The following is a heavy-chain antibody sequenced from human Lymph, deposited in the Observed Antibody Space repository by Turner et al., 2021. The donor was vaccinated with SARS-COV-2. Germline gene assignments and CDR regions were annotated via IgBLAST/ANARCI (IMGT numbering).Heavy chain of an antibody. CDR1: GFTFSGYG. CDR3: AKQGGGRYCSGGSCYRGYFDY. V-gene: IGHV3-30*18. Sequence: QVQLVESGGGLVQPGRPLRLSCAASGFTFSGYGMYWVRQAPGKGLEWVAVISDDGSNKYYADSVKGRFTISRDNSKNTLYMQMNSLRAEDTAVYYCAKQGGGRYCSGGSCYRGYFDYWGQGTLVTVSS. J-gene: IGHJ4*02. CDR2: ISDDGSNK. D-gene: IGHD2-15*01.